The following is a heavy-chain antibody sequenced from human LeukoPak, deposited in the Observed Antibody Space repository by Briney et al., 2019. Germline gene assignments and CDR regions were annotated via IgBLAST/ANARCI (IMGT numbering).Heavy chain of an antibody. Sequence: GGSLRLSCAASGFTFSSYGMHWVRQAPGKGLEWVAVIWYDGSNKYFADSVRGRFTISRDNSKNTLYLQMNSLRAEDTAVYYCARDEVASTFYYFDYWGQGTLVTVSS. CDR1: GFTFSSYG. V-gene: IGHV3-33*08. D-gene: IGHD6-19*01. CDR3: ARDEVASTFYYFDY. CDR2: IWYDGSNK. J-gene: IGHJ4*02.